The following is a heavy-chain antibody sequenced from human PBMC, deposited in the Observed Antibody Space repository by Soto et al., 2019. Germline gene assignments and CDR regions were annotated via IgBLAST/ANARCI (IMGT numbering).Heavy chain of an antibody. Sequence: EVQLLESGGGLVQPGGSLRLSCAASGFTFSSYAMRWVRQAPVKGLEWVSAISGSGGSTYYADSVKGRFTISRDNSKNTLYLHMNSLSAEDTAVYYCARRGSGSYSDYWGQGTLVTVSS. J-gene: IGHJ4*02. V-gene: IGHV3-23*01. CDR3: ARRGSGSYSDY. CDR2: ISGSGGST. CDR1: GFTFSSYA. D-gene: IGHD1-26*01.